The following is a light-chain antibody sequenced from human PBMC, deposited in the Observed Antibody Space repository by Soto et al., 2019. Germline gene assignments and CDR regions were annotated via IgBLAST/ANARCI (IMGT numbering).Light chain of an antibody. CDR2: MAS. CDR3: QQYNSYSYT. Sequence: DIQMTQSPSTLSASVGDRVTITCRASQSIRSWLAWYQQKPGKAPKLLIYMASSLETGVSSRFSGSGSATEFTLTISSLQPDDFATYYCQQYNSYSYTFGQGTKLEIK. CDR1: QSIRSW. J-gene: IGKJ2*01. V-gene: IGKV1-5*03.